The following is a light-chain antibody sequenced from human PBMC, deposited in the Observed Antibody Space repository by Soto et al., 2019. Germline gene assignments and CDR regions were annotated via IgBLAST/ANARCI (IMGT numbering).Light chain of an antibody. J-gene: IGLJ1*01. Sequence: QSVLTQPASVSGCPGQSITISCTGTSSDVGGYNYVSWYQQHPGKAPKLMIYDVSNRPSGVSNRFSGSKSGNTASLTISGLQAEDEXDYYCSSSTRXSVLVFGTGXKVTVL. CDR2: DVS. V-gene: IGLV2-14*01. CDR3: SSSTRXSVLV. CDR1: SSDVGGYNY.